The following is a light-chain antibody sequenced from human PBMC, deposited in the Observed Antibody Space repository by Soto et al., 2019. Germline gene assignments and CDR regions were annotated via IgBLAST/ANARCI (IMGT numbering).Light chain of an antibody. CDR1: QSISSW. J-gene: IGKJ1*01. CDR3: QQYTSYPWT. Sequence: DIQMTQSPSTLSASVGDRVTITCRASQSISSWLAWYQQKPGKAPKLLIYDASSLESGVPSRFSSSGSGTEFTLTISSLQPDDFATYYCQQYTSYPWTFGQGTKVDIK. V-gene: IGKV1-5*01. CDR2: DAS.